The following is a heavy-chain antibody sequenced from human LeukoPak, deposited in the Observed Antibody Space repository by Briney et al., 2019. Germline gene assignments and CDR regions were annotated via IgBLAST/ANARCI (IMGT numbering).Heavy chain of an antibody. CDR1: GGSISSYY. Sequence: SETLSLTCTVSGGSISSYYWSWIRQPPGKGLEWIGYIHHSGSNKYNPSLKSRVTISIDTSKNQFSLNLSSVTAADTAVYYCARSVPYGYGGDCWGAFDIWGQGTLVTVSS. D-gene: IGHD2-21*01. CDR3: ARSVPYGYGGDCWGAFDI. V-gene: IGHV4-59*01. J-gene: IGHJ3*02. CDR2: IHHSGSN.